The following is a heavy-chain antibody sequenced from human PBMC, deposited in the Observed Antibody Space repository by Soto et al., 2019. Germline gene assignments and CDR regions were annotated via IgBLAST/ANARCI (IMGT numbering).Heavy chain of an antibody. Sequence: WTWIRQHPGKGLEWIGYIYYSGSTYYNPSLKSRVTISADMSKSQFSLKLSSVTAADTAVYYCARDRSQTGTDYWGQGTLVTVSS. CDR3: ARDRSQTGTDY. D-gene: IGHD1-1*01. V-gene: IGHV4-31*02. J-gene: IGHJ4*02. CDR2: IYYSGST.